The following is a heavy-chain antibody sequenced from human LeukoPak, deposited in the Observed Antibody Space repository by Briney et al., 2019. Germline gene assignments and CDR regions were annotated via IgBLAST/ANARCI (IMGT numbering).Heavy chain of an antibody. CDR1: GGSVGRNY. J-gene: IGHJ4*02. CDR3: ARDRPDDYVWGSYHYSDY. CDR2: IYYSGTT. Sequence: PSETLSLTCTVSGGSVGRNYWSWIRQPPGQGLEYMGYIYYSGTTNYNPSLKRRVTISVDTSKNQFSLKLSSVTAADTAVYYCARDRPDDYVWGSYHYSDYWGQGILVTVSS. D-gene: IGHD3-16*02. V-gene: IGHV4-59*02.